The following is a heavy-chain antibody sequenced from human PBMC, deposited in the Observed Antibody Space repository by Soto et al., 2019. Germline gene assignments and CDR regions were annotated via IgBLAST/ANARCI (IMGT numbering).Heavy chain of an antibody. CDR3: VRGMNPLF. Sequence: GGSLRLSCAASGFTLGTYTMSWVRQAPGKGLEWVSSISISSSDRYYADSVRGRFTISRDNAKNALYLQMNSLRADDTAVYFCVRGMNPLFGGQGTLVTVSS. CDR2: ISISSSDR. V-gene: IGHV3-21*06. J-gene: IGHJ4*01. CDR1: GFTLGTYT.